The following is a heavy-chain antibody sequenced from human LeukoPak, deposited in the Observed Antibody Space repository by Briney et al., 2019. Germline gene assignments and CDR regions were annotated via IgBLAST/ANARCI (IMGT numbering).Heavy chain of an antibody. CDR2: ITTGGPNT. D-gene: IGHD7-27*01. CDR3: AKDGGLWVSAHWGDS. V-gene: IGHV3-23*01. CDR1: GFTFSSYT. J-gene: IGHJ4*02. Sequence: GGSLRLSCAASGFTFSSYTMSWVRQAPGKGLKWVSTITTGGPNTYYADSVKGPFTVSRDDSKNTLYLQMNSLRAEDTAVHYCAKDGGLWVSAHWGDSWGRGTLVTVSS.